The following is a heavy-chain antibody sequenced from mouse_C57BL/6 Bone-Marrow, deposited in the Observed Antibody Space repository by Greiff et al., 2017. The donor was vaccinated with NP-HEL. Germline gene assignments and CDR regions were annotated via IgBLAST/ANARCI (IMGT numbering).Heavy chain of an antibody. D-gene: IGHD1-1*01. CDR1: GFTFSDFY. CDR3: ARDAGYGDFDY. CDR2: SRNKANDYTT. J-gene: IGHJ2*01. Sequence: EVQLVESGGGLVQSGRSLRLSCATSGFTFSDFYMEWVRQAPGKGLEWIAASRNKANDYTTEYSASVKGRFIVSRDTSQSILYLQMNALRAEDTAIYYCARDAGYGDFDYWGQGTTLTVSS. V-gene: IGHV7-1*01.